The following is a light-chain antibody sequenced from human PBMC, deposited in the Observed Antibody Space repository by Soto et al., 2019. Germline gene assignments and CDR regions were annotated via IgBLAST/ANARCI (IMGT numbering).Light chain of an antibody. CDR3: AAWDDTLSGPV. J-gene: IGLJ3*02. V-gene: IGLV1-44*01. Sequence: QSVLTQPPSASGTPGQRVTISCSGGTSNIGSNTVHWYQQLPGAAPKLLIYSSNERPSGVPDRFSGSKSGTSASLAISGLQSEDEADYFCAAWDDTLSGPVFGGGTKLTVL. CDR2: SSN. CDR1: TSNIGSNT.